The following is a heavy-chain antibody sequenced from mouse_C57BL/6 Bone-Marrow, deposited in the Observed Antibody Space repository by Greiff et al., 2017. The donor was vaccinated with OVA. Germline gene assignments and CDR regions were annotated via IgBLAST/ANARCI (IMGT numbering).Heavy chain of an antibody. CDR3: ARRYYGSSSYYAMDY. CDR2: INPDSSTI. CDR1: GIDFSRYW. Sequence: EVMLVESGGGLVQPGGSLKLSCAASGIDFSRYWMSWVRRAPGKGLEWIGEINPDSSTINYAPSLKDKFIISRDNAKNTLYLQMSKVRSEDTALYYCARRYYGSSSYYAMDYWGQGTSVTVSS. V-gene: IGHV4-1*01. D-gene: IGHD1-1*01. J-gene: IGHJ4*01.